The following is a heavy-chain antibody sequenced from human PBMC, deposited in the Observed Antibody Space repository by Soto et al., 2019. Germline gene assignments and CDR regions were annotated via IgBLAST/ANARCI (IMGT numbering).Heavy chain of an antibody. Sequence: SETLSLTCTVSGGSISSYYWSWIRQPPGKGLEWIGYIYYSGSANYNPSLKSRVTISVDTSKNQFSLKLSSVTAADTAVYYCARSRYSGYDSLDYWGQGTLVTVS. CDR2: IYYSGSA. D-gene: IGHD5-12*01. CDR3: ARSRYSGYDSLDY. J-gene: IGHJ4*02. V-gene: IGHV4-59*08. CDR1: GGSISSYY.